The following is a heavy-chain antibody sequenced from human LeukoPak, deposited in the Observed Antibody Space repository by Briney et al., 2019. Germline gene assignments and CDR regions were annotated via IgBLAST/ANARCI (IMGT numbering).Heavy chain of an antibody. CDR3: ARGNTYGNHLDY. Sequence: ASVKVSCKASGFTFTGYFMHWVRQAPGQGLEWMGWINPNSGGADYAQKFQGRVTLTRDTSISTVYMELSRLRSDDTAVYYCARGNTYGNHLDYWGQGTLVTVSS. CDR1: GFTFTGYF. D-gene: IGHD4-23*01. CDR2: INPNSGGA. J-gene: IGHJ4*02. V-gene: IGHV1-2*02.